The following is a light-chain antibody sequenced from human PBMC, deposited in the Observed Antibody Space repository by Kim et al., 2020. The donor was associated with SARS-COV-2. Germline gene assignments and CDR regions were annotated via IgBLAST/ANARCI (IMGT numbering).Light chain of an antibody. V-gene: IGLV3-1*01. CDR2: RDN. CDR3: QAWDSSIYV. Sequence: VCPGQTASITCSGEKLGDKYASWYQQKPGQSPVVVIFRDNRRPSGIPERFSGSNSGNTAPLTISGTQAMDEADYYCQAWDSSIYVFGTGTKVTVL. J-gene: IGLJ1*01. CDR1: KLGDKY.